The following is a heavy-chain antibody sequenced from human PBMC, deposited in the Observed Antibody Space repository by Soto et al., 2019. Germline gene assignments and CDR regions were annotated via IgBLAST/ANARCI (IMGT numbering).Heavy chain of an antibody. Sequence: PGGSLRLSCAASGFTFSSYWMHWVRQAPGKGLVWVSRINSDGSSTSYADSVKGRFTISRDNAKNTLYLQMNSLRAEDTAVYYCARSIDDIVVVVAATSWFDPWGQGTLVTVSS. CDR2: INSDGSST. CDR1: GFTFSSYW. V-gene: IGHV3-74*01. D-gene: IGHD2-15*01. J-gene: IGHJ5*02. CDR3: ARSIDDIVVVVAATSWFDP.